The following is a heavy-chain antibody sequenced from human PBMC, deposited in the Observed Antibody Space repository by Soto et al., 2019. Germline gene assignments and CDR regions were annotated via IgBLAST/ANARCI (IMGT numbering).Heavy chain of an antibody. CDR2: IKSKTDGGTT. J-gene: IGHJ4*02. CDR3: TTLNYDFWSGYLFYFDY. Sequence: GGSLRLSCAASGFTFSNAWMNWVRQAPGKGLEWVGRIKSKTDGGTTDYAAPVKGRFTISRDDSKNTLYLQMNSLKTEDTAVYYCTTLNYDFWSGYLFYFDYWGQGTLVTVSS. D-gene: IGHD3-3*01. V-gene: IGHV3-15*07. CDR1: GFTFSNAW.